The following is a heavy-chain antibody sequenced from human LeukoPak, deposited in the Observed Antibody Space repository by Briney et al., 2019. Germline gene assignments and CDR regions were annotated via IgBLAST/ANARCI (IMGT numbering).Heavy chain of an antibody. CDR2: IIPILGIA. J-gene: IGHJ4*02. Sequence: SVKVSCKASGYTFTSYGISWVRQAPGQGLEWMGRIIPILGIANYAQKFQGRVTITADKSTSTAYMELSSLRSEDTAVYYCARDLADSSGFLPDSDYWGQGTLVAVSS. D-gene: IGHD3-22*01. CDR1: GYTFTSYG. CDR3: ARDLADSSGFLPDSDY. V-gene: IGHV1-69*04.